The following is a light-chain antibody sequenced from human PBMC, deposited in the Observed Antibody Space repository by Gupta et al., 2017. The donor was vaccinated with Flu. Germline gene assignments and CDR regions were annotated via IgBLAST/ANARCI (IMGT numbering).Light chain of an antibody. CDR2: ATS. Sequence: DIQLSHSPSSLSASVGDRVTITCRASQNINNYLNWYQQKPGKAPKLLSYATSNLQSGVTSKVSGSGSGAHFTLTISSLQTEDVENYYWQKTYSKFWTFGQGTKLEIK. V-gene: IGKV1-39*01. J-gene: IGKJ1*01. CDR3: QKTYSKFWT. CDR1: QNINNY.